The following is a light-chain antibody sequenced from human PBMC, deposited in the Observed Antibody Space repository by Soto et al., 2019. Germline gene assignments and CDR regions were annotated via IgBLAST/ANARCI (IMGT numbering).Light chain of an antibody. Sequence: DIQMTQSPSYVSSSVGDIFTISCRASQGIKNWLAWYQQKPGKAPNLLIYTGSSLQSGVPSRFSGSGSGTDFTLTISSLEPEDFAVYYCQQYGSTPFTFGPGTKVDIK. CDR1: QGIKNW. CDR2: TGS. J-gene: IGKJ3*01. CDR3: QQYGSTPFT. V-gene: IGKV1-12*01.